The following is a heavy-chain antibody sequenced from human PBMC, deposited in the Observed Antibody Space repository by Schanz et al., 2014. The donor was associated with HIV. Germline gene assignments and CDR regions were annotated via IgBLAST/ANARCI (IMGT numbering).Heavy chain of an antibody. CDR2: ISSSSSTI. D-gene: IGHD5-18*01. CDR3: AKDRGVVSGMVTNYYYGMDV. Sequence: EVQLVESGGGLVQPGGSLRLSCAASGFTFSSYSMNWVRQAPGKGLEWVSYISSSSSTIYYADSVKGRFTTSRDSSKNTLYLQMNSLRVEDTALYYCAKDRGVVSGMVTNYYYGMDVWGQGTTVTVSS. J-gene: IGHJ6*02. CDR1: GFTFSSYS. V-gene: IGHV3-48*04.